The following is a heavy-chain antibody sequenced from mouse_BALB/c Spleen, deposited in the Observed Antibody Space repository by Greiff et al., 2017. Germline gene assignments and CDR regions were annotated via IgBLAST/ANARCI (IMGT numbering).Heavy chain of an antibody. Sequence: EVHLVESGPGLVKPSQSLSLTCTVTGYSITSDYAWNWIRQFPGNKLEWMGYISYSGSTSYNPSLKSRISITRDTSKNQFFLQLNSVTTEDTATYYGARRGLPLYYAMDYWGQGTSVTVSS. J-gene: IGHJ4*01. CDR1: GYSITSDYA. V-gene: IGHV3-2*02. CDR2: ISYSGST. CDR3: ARRGLPLYYAMDY. D-gene: IGHD2-2*01.